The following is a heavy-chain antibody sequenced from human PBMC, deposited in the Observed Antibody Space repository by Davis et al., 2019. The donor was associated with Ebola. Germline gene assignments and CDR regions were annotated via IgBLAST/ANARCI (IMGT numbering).Heavy chain of an antibody. Sequence: PGGSLRLSCEASGFAFSSIWMNWVRQAPGKGLLWVSRISTDGSDTRYADSVKGRFTISRDNGKNSLHLQMNSLRDEDTAVYFCARRILLDSRGGMDVWGQGTTVTVSS. V-gene: IGHV3-74*01. J-gene: IGHJ6*02. CDR1: GFAFSSIW. CDR2: ISTDGSDT. D-gene: IGHD2/OR15-2a*01. CDR3: ARRILLDSRGGMDV.